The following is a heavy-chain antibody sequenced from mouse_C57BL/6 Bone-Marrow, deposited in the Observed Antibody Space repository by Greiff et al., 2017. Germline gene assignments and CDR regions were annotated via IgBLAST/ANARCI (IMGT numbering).Heavy chain of an antibody. V-gene: IGHV5-4*03. CDR2: ISDGGSYT. Sequence: EVMLVESGGGLVKPGGSLKLSCAASGFTFSSYAMSWVRQTPEKRLEWVATISDGGSYTYYPDNVKGRFTISRDNAKNDLYLQMSHLKSEDTAMYYCAMDGYYVYYYAMDYWGQGTSVTVSS. CDR3: AMDGYYVYYYAMDY. D-gene: IGHD2-3*01. J-gene: IGHJ4*01. CDR1: GFTFSSYA.